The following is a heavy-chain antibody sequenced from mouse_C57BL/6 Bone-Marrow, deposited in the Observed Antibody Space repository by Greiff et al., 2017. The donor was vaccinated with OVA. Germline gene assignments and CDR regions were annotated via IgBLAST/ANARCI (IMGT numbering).Heavy chain of an antibody. Sequence: QVQLKESGAELARPGASVKLSCKASGYTFTSYGISWVKQRTGQGLEWIGEIYPRSGNTYYNEKFKGKATLTADKSSSTAYMELRSLTSEDSAVYFCARKEVTTVVGDYWGQGTTLTVSS. V-gene: IGHV1-81*01. CDR2: IYPRSGNT. J-gene: IGHJ2*01. CDR3: ARKEVTTVVGDY. D-gene: IGHD1-1*01. CDR1: GYTFTSYG.